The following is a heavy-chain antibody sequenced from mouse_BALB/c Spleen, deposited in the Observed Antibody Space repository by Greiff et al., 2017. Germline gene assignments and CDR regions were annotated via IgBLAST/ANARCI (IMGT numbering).Heavy chain of an antibody. Sequence: EVMLVESGGGLVKPGGSLKLSCAASGFAFSSYDMSWVRQTPEKRLEWVAYISSGGGSTYYPDTVKGRFTISRDNAKNTLYLQMSSLKSEDTAMYYCARHYYGNDWYFDVWGAGTTVTVSS. CDR1: GFAFSSYD. CDR3: ARHYYGNDWYFDV. CDR2: ISSGGGST. J-gene: IGHJ1*01. V-gene: IGHV5-12-1*01. D-gene: IGHD2-1*01.